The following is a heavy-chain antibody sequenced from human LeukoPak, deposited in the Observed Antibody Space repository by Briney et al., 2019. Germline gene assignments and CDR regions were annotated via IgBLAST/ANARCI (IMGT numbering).Heavy chain of an antibody. D-gene: IGHD6-25*01. Sequence: GGSLRLSCAASGFTFSDYYMTWIRQAPGKGLEWVSYISGSGSTISHADSVKGRFTISRDNAKNSLYLQMNSLRADDTAVYYCARFAAGGSYYYYMDVWGKGTTVTVSS. CDR1: GFTFSDYY. CDR3: ARFAAGGSYYYYMDV. V-gene: IGHV3-11*04. J-gene: IGHJ6*03. CDR2: ISGSGSTI.